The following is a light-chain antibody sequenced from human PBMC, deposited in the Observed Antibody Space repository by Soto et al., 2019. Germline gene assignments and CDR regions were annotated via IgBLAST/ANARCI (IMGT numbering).Light chain of an antibody. V-gene: IGLV2-23*02. J-gene: IGLJ1*01. CDR1: DSDVGSYDL. Sequence: QSALTQAASVSAYPGQSITISCTGSDSDVGSYDLVSWYQQHPDKAPKLLIYEVTKRPSGVSNRFSGSKSDNTASLTISGLQAEDEADYYCSSYAGTSHYVFGTGTKVTVL. CDR2: EVT. CDR3: SSYAGTSHYV.